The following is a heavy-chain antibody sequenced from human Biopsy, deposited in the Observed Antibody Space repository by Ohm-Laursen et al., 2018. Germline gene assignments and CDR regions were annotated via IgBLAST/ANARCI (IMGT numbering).Heavy chain of an antibody. J-gene: IGHJ4*02. CDR3: ARGGRYYYDIPDN. D-gene: IGHD3-22*01. CDR2: IYYSGST. V-gene: IGHV4-59*02. Sequence: SHTLSLTCTVSGRLVSSYYWNRRRQPPGKGLEWVGYIYYSGSTNYNPSLKSRVTISVDTSKNQSSLKLYSVTAADTAVYYCARGGRYYYDIPDNWDQETLVIVSS. CDR1: GRLVSSYY.